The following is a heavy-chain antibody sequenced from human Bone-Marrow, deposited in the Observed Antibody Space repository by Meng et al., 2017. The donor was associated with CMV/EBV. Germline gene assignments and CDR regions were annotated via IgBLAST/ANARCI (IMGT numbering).Heavy chain of an antibody. V-gene: IGHV4-38-2*02. CDR3: ARGRRVTRYRGNYFDY. CDR2: IYHSGST. Sequence: SETLSLTCTVSGYSISSGYYWGWIRQPPGKGLEWIGSIYHSGSTYYNPSLKSRVTIPVDTSKNQFSLKLSSVTAADTAVYYCARGRRVTRYRGNYFDYWGQGTLVTVSS. J-gene: IGHJ4*02. D-gene: IGHD4-11*01. CDR1: GYSISSGYY.